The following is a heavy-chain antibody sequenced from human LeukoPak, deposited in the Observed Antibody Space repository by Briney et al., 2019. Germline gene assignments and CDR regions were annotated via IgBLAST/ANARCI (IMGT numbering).Heavy chain of an antibody. V-gene: IGHV4-34*01. CDR2: INHSGST. J-gene: IGHJ5*02. Sequence: PSETLSLTCAVYGGSFSGYYWRWIRQPPGKGLEWIGDINHSGSTNYNPSLKSRVPISVNTSKNQFSLKLSSVTAADTAVYYCARGLRYYYGAGSRSNWFDPWGQGTLVTVSS. D-gene: IGHD3-10*01. CDR3: ARGLRYYYGAGSRSNWFDP. CDR1: GGSFSGYY.